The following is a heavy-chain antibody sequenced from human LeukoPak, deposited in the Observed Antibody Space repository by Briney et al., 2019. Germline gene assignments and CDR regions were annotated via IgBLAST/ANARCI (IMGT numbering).Heavy chain of an antibody. Sequence: SVKVSCKASGGTFSSYTISWVRQAPGQGLEWMGRIIPILGIADYAQKFQGRVTITADKSTSTAYMELSSLRSEDTAVYYCARDWYSSSWYRWGAFDIWGQGTMVTVSS. CDR2: IIPILGIA. D-gene: IGHD6-13*01. CDR3: ARDWYSSSWYRWGAFDI. V-gene: IGHV1-69*04. J-gene: IGHJ3*02. CDR1: GGTFSSYT.